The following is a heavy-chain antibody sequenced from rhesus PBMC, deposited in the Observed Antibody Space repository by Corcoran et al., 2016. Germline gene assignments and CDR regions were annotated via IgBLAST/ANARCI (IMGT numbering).Heavy chain of an antibody. V-gene: IGHV4-122*02. CDR2: ITYSGST. Sequence: QVQLQESGPGLVKSSETLSLTCGVSGVSISSGFYYWSWFRQPPGKGREVIGYITYSGSTSYNPSLKSRVTISRDTSKNQFSLKLSSVTAADTAVYYCTRDDDSGYEWGRGVLVTVSS. CDR3: TRDDDSGYE. D-gene: IGHD3-28*01. J-gene: IGHJ5-2*02. CDR1: GVSISSGFYY.